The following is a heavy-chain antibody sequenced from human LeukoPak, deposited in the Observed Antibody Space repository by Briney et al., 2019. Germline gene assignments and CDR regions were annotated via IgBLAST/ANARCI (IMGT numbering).Heavy chain of an antibody. Sequence: ETLSLTCAVYGGSFSGHYWSWVRQAPGKGLEWVSAISGSGGSTYYADSVKGRFTISRDNSKNTLYLQMNSLRAEDTAVYYCAKETYYYDSSGYYYDFVFDYWGQGTLVTVSS. CDR2: ISGSGGST. D-gene: IGHD3-22*01. CDR3: AKETYYYDSSGYYYDFVFDY. CDR1: GGSFSGHY. J-gene: IGHJ4*02. V-gene: IGHV3-23*01.